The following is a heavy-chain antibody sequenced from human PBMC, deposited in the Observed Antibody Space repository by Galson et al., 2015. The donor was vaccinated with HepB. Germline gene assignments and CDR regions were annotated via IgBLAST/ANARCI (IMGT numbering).Heavy chain of an antibody. V-gene: IGHV3-23*01. J-gene: IGHJ4*02. CDR1: GFTFNFFG. CDR3: ARFLWFGESLIPFDY. Sequence: SLRLSCAASGFTFNFFGMNWVRQVPGKGLEWVSSITGSGESTYHADSVKGRFTISRDNSKSTLYLLMNSLKVEDTAIYYCARFLWFGESLIPFDYWGQGTLVTVSS. CDR2: ITGSGEST. D-gene: IGHD3-10*01.